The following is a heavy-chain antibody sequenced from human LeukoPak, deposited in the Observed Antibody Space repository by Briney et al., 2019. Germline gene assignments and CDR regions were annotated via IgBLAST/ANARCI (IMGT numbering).Heavy chain of an antibody. Sequence: PGGSLRLSCAASGFTSSSYGMHWVRQAPGKGLEWVAFIRYDGSNKYYADSVKGRFTISRDNSKNTLYLQMNSLRAEDTAVYYCAKRTDSSGWYYFQHWGQGTLVTVSS. CDR2: IRYDGSNK. CDR3: AKRTDSSGWYYFQH. V-gene: IGHV3-30*02. CDR1: GFTSSSYG. J-gene: IGHJ1*01. D-gene: IGHD6-19*01.